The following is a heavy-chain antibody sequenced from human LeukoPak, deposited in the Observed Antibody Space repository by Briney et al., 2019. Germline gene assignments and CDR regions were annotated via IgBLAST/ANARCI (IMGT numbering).Heavy chain of an antibody. D-gene: IGHD3-22*01. Sequence: PSETLSLTCDVSGGSFTDYFWTWIRQSPGKGLEWIGEINDYSGNTNYNPSLNSRVSISLEKSKNQFSLELRSVTAADTAVYYCARGRIAKIVVVHSFLYGMDVWGQGTTVTVSS. J-gene: IGHJ6*02. CDR2: INDYSGNT. CDR3: ARGRIAKIVVVHSFLYGMDV. V-gene: IGHV4-34*01. CDR1: GGSFTDYF.